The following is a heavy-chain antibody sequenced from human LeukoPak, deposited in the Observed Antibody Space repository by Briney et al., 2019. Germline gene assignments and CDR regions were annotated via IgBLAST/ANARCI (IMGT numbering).Heavy chain of an antibody. J-gene: IGHJ4*02. CDR1: GFTFSSYA. CDR2: LSGSSSTI. V-gene: IGHV3-48*02. CDR3: ARGRYGDYLFDY. Sequence: PGGSLRLSCAVSGFTFSSYAMNWVRQAPGKGLEWVSYLSGSSSTIYYADSVKGRFTISRDNAKNSLFLQMNSLGDEDTAVYYCARGRYGDYLFDYWGQGTLVTVPS. D-gene: IGHD4-17*01.